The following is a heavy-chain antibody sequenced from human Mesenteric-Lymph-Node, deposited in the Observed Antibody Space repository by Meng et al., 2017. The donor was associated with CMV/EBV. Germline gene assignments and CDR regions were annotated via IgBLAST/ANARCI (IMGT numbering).Heavy chain of an antibody. D-gene: IGHD3-3*01. J-gene: IGHJ6*02. CDR1: GYTFTNYP. V-gene: IGHV1-8*02. CDR3: ARRDFWSGYGYYYYGMDV. CDR2: MNPNSGNT. Sequence: ASVKVSCKTSGYTFTNYPITWVRQATGQGLEWMGWMNPNSGNTGYAQKFQGRVTMTRDTSTSTVYMELSSLRSEDTAVYYCARRDFWSGYGYYYYGMDVWGQGTTVTVSS.